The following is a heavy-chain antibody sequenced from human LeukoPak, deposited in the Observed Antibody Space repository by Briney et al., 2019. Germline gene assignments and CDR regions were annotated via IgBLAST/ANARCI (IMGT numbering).Heavy chain of an antibody. Sequence: ASVKVSCKASGYTFTGYYMHWVRQAPGQGLEWMGWINPNSGGTNYAQKFQGWVTMTRDTSISTAYMELSRLRSGDTAVYYCARDPSSSWYFDYWGQGTLVTVSS. D-gene: IGHD6-13*01. CDR3: ARDPSSSWYFDY. J-gene: IGHJ4*02. CDR1: GYTFTGYY. V-gene: IGHV1-2*04. CDR2: INPNSGGT.